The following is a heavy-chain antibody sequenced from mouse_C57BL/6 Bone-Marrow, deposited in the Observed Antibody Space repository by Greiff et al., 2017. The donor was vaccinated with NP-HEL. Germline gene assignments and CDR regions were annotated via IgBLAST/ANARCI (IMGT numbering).Heavy chain of an antibody. Sequence: EVQGVESGGGLVQPGGSLKLSCAASGFTFSDYYMYWVRPTPEKRLVWVAYISNGGGSTYYPDTVKSRFTISRDNAKNTLYLQMSRLKYEDTAMYYCARGAQAYWGQGTLVTVSA. J-gene: IGHJ3*01. CDR1: GFTFSDYY. CDR3: ARGAQAY. V-gene: IGHV5-12*01. CDR2: ISNGGGST.